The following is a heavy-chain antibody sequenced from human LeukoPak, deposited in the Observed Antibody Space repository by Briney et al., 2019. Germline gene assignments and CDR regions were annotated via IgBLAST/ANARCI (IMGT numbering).Heavy chain of an antibody. D-gene: IGHD3-22*01. Sequence: GGSLRLSCVASGFTFSSYSMSWVRQAPGKGLEWVSYISSSSSTIYYADSVKGRFTISRDNAKKSLYLQMNSLRDEDTAVYYCARIVYDSSGYIDYWGQGTLVTVSS. CDR2: ISSSSSTI. J-gene: IGHJ4*02. CDR1: GFTFSSYS. CDR3: ARIVYDSSGYIDY. V-gene: IGHV3-48*02.